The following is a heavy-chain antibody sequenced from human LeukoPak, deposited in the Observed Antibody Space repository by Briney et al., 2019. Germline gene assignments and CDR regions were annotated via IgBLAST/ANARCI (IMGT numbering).Heavy chain of an antibody. Sequence: GGSLRLSCAASGFTVSSNYMSWVRQAPGKGLEWVSVIYSGGSTYCADSVKGRFTISRDNSKNTLHLQMNSLRAEDTAVYYCARTAVGYSYGFGVLYFDYWGQGTLVTVSS. CDR1: GFTVSSNY. J-gene: IGHJ4*02. CDR2: IYSGGST. CDR3: ARTAVGYSYGFGVLYFDY. V-gene: IGHV3-66*01. D-gene: IGHD5-18*01.